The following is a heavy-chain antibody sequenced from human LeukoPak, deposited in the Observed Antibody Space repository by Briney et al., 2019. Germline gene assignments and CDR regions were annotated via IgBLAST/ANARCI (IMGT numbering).Heavy chain of an antibody. CDR2: INSDGSST. J-gene: IGHJ4*02. CDR1: GLTFSSYW. D-gene: IGHD2-2*02. V-gene: IGHV3-74*01. Sequence: GGSPRLSCAASGLTFSSYWMHWVRPAPGKGLVWVSRINSDGSSTSSADSVKGRFTISRAHAKNTLYLQLNSLRAEATAVYYCARVGELGYCSSTSCYMGYGYWGQGTLVTVSS. CDR3: ARVGELGYCSSTSCYMGYGY.